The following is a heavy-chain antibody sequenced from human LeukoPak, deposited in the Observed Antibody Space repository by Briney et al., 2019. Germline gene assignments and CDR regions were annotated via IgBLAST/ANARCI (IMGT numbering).Heavy chain of an antibody. CDR3: TRPGVVVTAFDP. Sequence: GGSLRLSCAASGFTFSNAWLNWVRQAPGKGLEWVGRIKAKIDGETIDYTAPVKGRFTISRDDSKNMVYLQMNSLKTEDTAVYYCTRPGVVVTAFDPWGQGTLVTVSS. D-gene: IGHD2-21*02. V-gene: IGHV3-15*01. J-gene: IGHJ5*02. CDR2: IKAKIDGETI. CDR1: GFTFSNAW.